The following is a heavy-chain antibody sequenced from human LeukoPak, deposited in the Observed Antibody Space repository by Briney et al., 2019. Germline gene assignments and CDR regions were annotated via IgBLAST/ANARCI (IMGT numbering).Heavy chain of an antibody. J-gene: IGHJ4*02. CDR2: ISGSGGST. CDR1: GVTFSSYA. CDR3: AKDPTIYYFDY. Sequence: PGGXXXXSCAASGVTFSSYAMSWVRQAPGKGLEWVSAISGSGGSTYYADSEKGRFTISRDNSKNTLYLQMNSLRAEDTAVYYCAKDPTIYYFDYWGQGTLVTVSS. V-gene: IGHV3-23*01. D-gene: IGHD3-3*01.